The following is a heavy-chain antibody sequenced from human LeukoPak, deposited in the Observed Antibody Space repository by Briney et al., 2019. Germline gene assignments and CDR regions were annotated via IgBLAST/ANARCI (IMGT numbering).Heavy chain of an antibody. CDR2: IKEDESEK. Sequence: GGSLRLSCAVSGFTFSSYWMSWVRQAPGNGPEWVANIKEDESEKNYVDSVKGRFTISRDNAKNSLYLQMNSLRAEDTAVYYCARDLGWELLGDAFDIWGQGTMVTVSS. J-gene: IGHJ3*02. CDR1: GFTFSSYW. CDR3: ARDLGWELLGDAFDI. V-gene: IGHV3-7*01. D-gene: IGHD1-26*01.